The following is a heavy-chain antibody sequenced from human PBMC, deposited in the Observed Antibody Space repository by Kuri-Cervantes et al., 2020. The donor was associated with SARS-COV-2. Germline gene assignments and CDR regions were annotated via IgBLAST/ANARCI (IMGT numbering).Heavy chain of an antibody. CDR3: ARDWKIAVVTPDAFDI. V-gene: IGHV3-21*01. CDR2: ISSSSSYI. J-gene: IGHJ3*02. CDR1: GFTFSSYS. D-gene: IGHD4-23*01. Sequence: GESLKISCAASGFTFSSYSMNWVRQAPGKGLEWVSSISSSSSYIYYADSVKGRFTISRDNAKNSLYLQTNSLRAEDTAVYYCARDWKIAVVTPDAFDIWGQGTMVTVSS.